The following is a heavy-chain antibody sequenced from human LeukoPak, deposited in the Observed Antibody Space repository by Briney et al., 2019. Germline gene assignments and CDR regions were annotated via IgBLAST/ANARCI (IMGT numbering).Heavy chain of an antibody. V-gene: IGHV1-18*01. Sequence: GASVKVSCKASGYTFTSYGISWVRQAPGQGLEWMGWISAYNGNTNYAQKLQGRVTMTTDTSTSTAYMELRSLRSDDTAVYYCAEKGYYYDSSGPGSVAFDIWGQGTMVTVSS. CDR2: ISAYNGNT. J-gene: IGHJ3*02. D-gene: IGHD3-22*01. CDR3: AEKGYYYDSSGPGSVAFDI. CDR1: GYTFTSYG.